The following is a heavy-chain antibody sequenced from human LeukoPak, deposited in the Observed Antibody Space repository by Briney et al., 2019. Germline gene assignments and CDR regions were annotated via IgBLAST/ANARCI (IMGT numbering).Heavy chain of an antibody. Sequence: GASVKVSCKASGYSFTSKYLHWVRQAPGQGLEWMGGIIPIFDTANYAQRFQGRVAITADKSTSTAYMELSSLRSEDTAVYYCAREDGPGGFDIWGQGTMVTVSS. D-gene: IGHD2-15*01. CDR1: GYSFTSKY. CDR3: AREDGPGGFDI. V-gene: IGHV1-69*06. CDR2: IIPIFDTA. J-gene: IGHJ3*02.